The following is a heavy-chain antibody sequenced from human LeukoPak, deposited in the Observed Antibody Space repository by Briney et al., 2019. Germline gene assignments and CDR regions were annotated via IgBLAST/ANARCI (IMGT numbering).Heavy chain of an antibody. CDR2: IYYSGST. J-gene: IGHJ6*03. CDR1: SGSIRSSSYY. Sequence: PSETLSLTCTVSSGSIRSSSYYWGWIRQPPGKGLEWIGSIYYSGSTYYNPSLKSRVTISVDTSKNQFSLKLSSVTAADTAVYYCARSFRGVHYYYYMDVWGKGTTVTISS. D-gene: IGHD3-10*01. CDR3: ARSFRGVHYYYYMDV. V-gene: IGHV4-39*01.